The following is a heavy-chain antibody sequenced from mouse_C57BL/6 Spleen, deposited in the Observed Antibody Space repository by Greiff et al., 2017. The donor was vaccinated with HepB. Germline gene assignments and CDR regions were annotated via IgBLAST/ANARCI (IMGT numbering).Heavy chain of an antibody. V-gene: IGHV1-18*01. CDR2: INPNNGGT. D-gene: IGHD2-10*01. Sequence: EVQLQQSGPELVKPGASVKIPCKASGYTFTDYNMDWVKQSHGKSLEWIGDINPNNGGTIYNQKFKGKATLTVEQSSSTAYMELRSLTSEDTAVYYCARSPYYGNLYWYFDVWGTGTTVTVSS. CDR1: GYTFTDYN. J-gene: IGHJ1*03. CDR3: ARSPYYGNLYWYFDV.